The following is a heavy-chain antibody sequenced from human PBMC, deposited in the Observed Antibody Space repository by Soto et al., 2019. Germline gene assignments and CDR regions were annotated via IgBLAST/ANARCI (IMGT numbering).Heavy chain of an antibody. CDR3: ARDESSGYYTHYYYYGMDV. CDR1: GGTFSSYA. D-gene: IGHD3-22*01. CDR2: IIPIFGTA. V-gene: IGHV1-69*13. J-gene: IGHJ6*02. Sequence: SVKVSCKASGGTFSSYAISWVRQAPGQGLEWMGGIIPIFGTANYAQKFQGRVTITADESTSTAYMELSSLRSEDTAVYYCARDESSGYYTHYYYYGMDVWGQGTTVTVSS.